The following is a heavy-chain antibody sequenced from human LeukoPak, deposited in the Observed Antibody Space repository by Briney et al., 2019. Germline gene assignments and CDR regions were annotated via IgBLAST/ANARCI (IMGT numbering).Heavy chain of an antibody. V-gene: IGHV4-4*02. J-gene: IGHJ4*02. D-gene: IGHD6-13*01. CDR3: ARGSTWSDY. CDR2: IYHSGGT. Sequence: PSETLSLTCAVSGGSINSTKWWTWVRQPPGKGLEWIGEIYHSGGTNYNPSLNSRVIISADKSRNQFSLKLYSVTAADTAVYYCARGSTWSDYWGQGTLVTVSS. CDR1: GGSINSTKW.